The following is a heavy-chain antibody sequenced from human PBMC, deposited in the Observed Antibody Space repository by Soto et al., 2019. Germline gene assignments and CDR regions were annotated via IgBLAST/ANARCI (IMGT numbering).Heavy chain of an antibody. Sequence: ASVKVSCKASGYTFNTYGFTWVRQAPGQGLEWVGWIGAHNGDTNYVQKFQGRVTMTTETSTTTSYMELRNLTSDDTAVYFCARDWRGAEGFDPWGQGTLVTVSS. J-gene: IGHJ5*02. CDR1: GYTFNTYG. CDR3: ARDWRGAEGFDP. CDR2: IGAHNGDT. V-gene: IGHV1-18*01. D-gene: IGHD3-3*01.